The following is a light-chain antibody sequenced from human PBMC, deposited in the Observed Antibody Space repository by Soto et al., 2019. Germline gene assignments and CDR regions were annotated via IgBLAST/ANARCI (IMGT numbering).Light chain of an antibody. V-gene: IGKV3-20*01. CDR1: QSVSSTY. J-gene: IGKJ2*01. CDR2: SAS. CDR3: QQYGRSPPFT. Sequence: IVLTQSPGTLSLSPGERATLSCRASQSVSSTYIAWYQQNPGQAPRLLIYSASSRATGIPDRFSGSGSGTDFTLTISRLEPEDFAVYFCQQYGRSPPFTFGQGTKVEIK.